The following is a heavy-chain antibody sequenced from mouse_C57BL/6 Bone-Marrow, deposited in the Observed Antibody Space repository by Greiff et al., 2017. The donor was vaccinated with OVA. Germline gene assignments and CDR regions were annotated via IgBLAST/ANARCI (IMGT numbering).Heavy chain of an antibody. D-gene: IGHD4-1*01. J-gene: IGHJ3*01. V-gene: IGHV1-15*01. Sequence: VHLVESGAELVRPGASVTLSCKASGYTFTDYEMHWVKQTPVHGLEWIGAIDPETGGTAYNQKFKGKAILTADKSSSTAYMELRSLTSEDSAVYYCTRLGRNWFAYWGQGTLVTVSA. CDR1: GYTFTDYE. CDR2: IDPETGGT. CDR3: TRLGRNWFAY.